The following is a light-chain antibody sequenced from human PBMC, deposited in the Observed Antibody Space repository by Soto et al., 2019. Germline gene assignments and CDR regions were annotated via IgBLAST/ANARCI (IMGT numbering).Light chain of an antibody. J-gene: IGKJ5*01. V-gene: IGKV3-11*01. CDR1: QIVGTY. CDR2: ETS. CDR3: HQRSNWGTYT. Sequence: EIVLTQSPATLSLSPGERATLSCRASQIVGTYLAWYQQTPGQAPRLLIYETSNRATGVPARFSGSGSGTDFTLTISSVEPEDFAVYYCHQRSNWGTYTFGQGTRLEIK.